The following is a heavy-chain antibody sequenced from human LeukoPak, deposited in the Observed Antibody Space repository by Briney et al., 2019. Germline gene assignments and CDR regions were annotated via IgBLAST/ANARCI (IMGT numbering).Heavy chain of an antibody. J-gene: IGHJ4*02. V-gene: IGHV3-23*01. Sequence: QPGGSLRLSCAASGFTFSNSAMSWVRQAPGKGLEWVSTLSGSGITTYYADSVKGRFTISRDNSKNTLYLQMNSLRAEDTAVYYCAKGIYSSGWSYFDYWGQGTLVTVSS. CDR3: AKGIYSSGWSYFDY. CDR2: LSGSGITT. D-gene: IGHD6-19*01. CDR1: GFTFSNSA.